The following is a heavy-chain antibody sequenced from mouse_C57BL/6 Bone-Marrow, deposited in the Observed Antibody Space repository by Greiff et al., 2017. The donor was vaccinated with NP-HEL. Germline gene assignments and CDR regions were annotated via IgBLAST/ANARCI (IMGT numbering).Heavy chain of an antibody. V-gene: IGHV1-19*01. CDR1: GYTFTDYY. CDR2: INPYNGGT. CDR3: ARSPGSSPYYFDY. Sequence: VQLQQSGPVLVKPGASVKMSCKASGYTFTDYYMNWVKQSHGKSLEWIGVINPYNGGTSYNQKFKGKATLTVDKSSSTAYMELNSLTSEDSAVYYCARSPGSSPYYFDYWGQGTTLTVSS. J-gene: IGHJ2*01. D-gene: IGHD1-1*01.